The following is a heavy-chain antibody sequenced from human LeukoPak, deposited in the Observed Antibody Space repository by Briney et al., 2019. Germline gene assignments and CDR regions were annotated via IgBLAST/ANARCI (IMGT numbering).Heavy chain of an antibody. CDR3: TSPPPYYGYSWSAGMDV. D-gene: IGHD3-16*01. V-gene: IGHV3-73*01. CDR2: IRSKSNNYAT. J-gene: IGHJ6*02. Sequence: SGGSLRLSCAASGFIFSDSAMHWVRQASGKGPEWVGHIRSKSNNYATAYGASVKGRFTISRDDSKNTVYLLMNSLKTDDTAVYYCTSPPPYYGYSWSAGMDVWGQGTTVIVS. CDR1: GFIFSDSA.